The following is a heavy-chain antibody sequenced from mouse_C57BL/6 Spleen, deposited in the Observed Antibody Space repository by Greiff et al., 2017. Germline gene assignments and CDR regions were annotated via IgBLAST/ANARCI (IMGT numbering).Heavy chain of an antibody. D-gene: IGHD1-1*01. CDR1: GYTFTSYW. J-gene: IGHJ2*01. CDR3: ARGVGFDY. CDR2: IDTSDSET. V-gene: IGHV1-52*01. Sequence: QVKLQQPGAELVRPGSSVKLSCKASGYTFTSYWMHWVKQRPIQGLEWIGNIDTSDSETHYNQKFKDKATLTVDKSSSTAYMQLSSLTSTDSAVYYCARGVGFDYWGQGTTLTVSS.